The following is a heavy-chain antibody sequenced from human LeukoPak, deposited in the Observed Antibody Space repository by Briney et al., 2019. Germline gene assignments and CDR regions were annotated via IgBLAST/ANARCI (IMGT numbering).Heavy chain of an antibody. Sequence: SETLSLTCTVSGGSISSYYWSWIRPPPGKGLEWIGEINHSGSTNYNPSLKSRVTISVDTSKNQFSLKLSSVTAADTAVYYCARRVRSRMAARPGNWFDPWGQGTLATVSS. CDR2: INHSGST. CDR1: GGSISSYY. J-gene: IGHJ5*02. CDR3: ARRVRSRMAARPGNWFDP. D-gene: IGHD6-6*01. V-gene: IGHV4-34*01.